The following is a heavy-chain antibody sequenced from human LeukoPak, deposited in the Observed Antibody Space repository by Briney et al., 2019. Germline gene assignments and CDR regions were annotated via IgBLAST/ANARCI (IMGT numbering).Heavy chain of an antibody. V-gene: IGHV3-7*01. CDR3: ARSFGWLQPFDY. CDR2: IKQDGSEK. CDR1: GFTLSSYW. Sequence: GGSLRLSCAASGFTLSSYWMSWVRQAPGKGLEWVANIKQDGSEKYYVDSVKGRFTISRDNAKNSLYLQMNSLRVEDTAVYYCARSFGWLQPFDYWGQGTLVTVSS. D-gene: IGHD5-24*01. J-gene: IGHJ4*02.